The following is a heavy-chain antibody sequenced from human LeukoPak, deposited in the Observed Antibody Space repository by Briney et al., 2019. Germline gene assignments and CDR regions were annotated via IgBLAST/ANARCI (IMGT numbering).Heavy chain of an antibody. CDR3: ARVRGIRGVDY. J-gene: IGHJ4*02. Sequence: SETLSLTCAAYGGSFSGYYWSWIRQPPGKGLEWIGEINHSGSTNYNPSLKSRVTISVDTSKNQFSLKLSSVTAADTAVYYCARVRGIRGVDYWGQGTLVTVSS. D-gene: IGHD6-13*01. CDR2: INHSGST. V-gene: IGHV4-34*01. CDR1: GGSFSGYY.